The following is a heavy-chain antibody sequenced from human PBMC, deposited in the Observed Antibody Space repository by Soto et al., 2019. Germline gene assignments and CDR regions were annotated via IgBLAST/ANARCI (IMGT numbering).Heavy chain of an antibody. Sequence: SETLSLTCTGSGGSISSGGYYWGWIRQHTGKGLEWIGYIYYSGSTYYNPSLKSRVTISVDTSKNQFSLKLSSVTAADTAVYYCASSGEYSSGWYDYYYYGMDVWGQGTTVTVSS. CDR2: IYYSGST. CDR3: ASSGEYSSGWYDYYYYGMDV. CDR1: GGSISSGGYY. D-gene: IGHD6-19*01. V-gene: IGHV4-31*03. J-gene: IGHJ6*02.